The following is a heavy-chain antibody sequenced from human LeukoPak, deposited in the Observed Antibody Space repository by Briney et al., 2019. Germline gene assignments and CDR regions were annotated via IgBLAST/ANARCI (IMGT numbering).Heavy chain of an antibody. Sequence: GGSLRLSCAVSGLTFNNYAMSWVRQAPGKGLEWVSGISGRGASKYYADSVKGRFTISRDNSKNTLYLQMNSLRAEDTAVYYCAKDLWWFGEFPNAFENWGQGTMVTGSS. CDR1: GLTFNNYA. J-gene: IGHJ3*02. D-gene: IGHD3-10*01. CDR3: AKDLWWFGEFPNAFEN. V-gene: IGHV3-23*01. CDR2: ISGRGASK.